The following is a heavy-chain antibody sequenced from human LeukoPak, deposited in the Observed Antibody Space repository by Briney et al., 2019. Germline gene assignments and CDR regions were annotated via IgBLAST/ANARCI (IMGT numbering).Heavy chain of an antibody. CDR1: GGSISGYY. D-gene: IGHD3-22*01. CDR3: ASSPSGYWWNFDC. V-gene: IGHV4-59*08. J-gene: IGHJ4*02. Sequence: MASETLSLTCTVSGGSISGYYWSWIRQPPGEGLEWIAFIHYSGSTNYSPSLKSRVTISVDTTKSQFSLKLTSVTAADTAVYYCASSPSGYWWNFDCWGQGTLSPSPQ. CDR2: IHYSGST.